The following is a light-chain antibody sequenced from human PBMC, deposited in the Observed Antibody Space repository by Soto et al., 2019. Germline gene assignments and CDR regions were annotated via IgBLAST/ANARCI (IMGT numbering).Light chain of an antibody. J-gene: IGLJ3*02. CDR3: NSFTISHTVM. V-gene: IGLV2-14*01. Sequence: QSALTQPASVSGSPGQSITISCTGTSSDVGAYNYVSWYQQHPGKAPKLMIYGVSNRPSGVSNRFSASKSGNTASLTISGLQAEDEADYFCNSFTISHTVMFGGGTQLTVL. CDR1: SSDVGAYNY. CDR2: GVS.